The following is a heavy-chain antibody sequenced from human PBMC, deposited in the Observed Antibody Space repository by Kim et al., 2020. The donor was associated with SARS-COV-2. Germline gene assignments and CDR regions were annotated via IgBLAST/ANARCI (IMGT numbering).Heavy chain of an antibody. V-gene: IGHV3-64D*09. CDR1: GFTFSSYA. CDR3: VKPYSSSWEGSTRFDY. CDR2: ISSNGGST. Sequence: GGSLRLSCSASGFTFSSYAMHWVRQAPGKGLEYVSAISSNGGSTYYADSVKGRFTISRDNSKNTLYLQMSSLRAEDTAVYYCVKPYSSSWEGSTRFDYWGQGTLVTVSS. D-gene: IGHD6-13*01. J-gene: IGHJ4*02.